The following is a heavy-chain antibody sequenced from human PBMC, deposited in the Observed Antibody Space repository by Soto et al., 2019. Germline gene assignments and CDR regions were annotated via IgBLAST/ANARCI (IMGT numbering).Heavy chain of an antibody. CDR1: GYTFTNFG. D-gene: IGHD3-16*01. CDR3: ANRGTPSDY. CDR2: ISAYNGNT. V-gene: IGHV1-18*01. J-gene: IGHJ4*02. Sequence: QVQLVQSGAEVKKPGASVKVSCKASGYTFTNFGISWVRQAPGQGLEWMGWISAYNGNTNYAQNFQGRVTMTTDTSTSTAYRAQRSLRSDDTGVYSCANRGTPSDYWGQGTLVTVSS.